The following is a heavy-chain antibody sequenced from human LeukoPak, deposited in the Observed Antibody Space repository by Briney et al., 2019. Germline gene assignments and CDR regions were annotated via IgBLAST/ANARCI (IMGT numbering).Heavy chain of an antibody. J-gene: IGHJ5*02. CDR1: GGSISSSSYY. Sequence: SETLSLTCTVSGGSISSSSYYWGWIRQPPGKGLEWIGEINHSGSTNYNPSLKSRVTISVDTSKNQFSLKLSSVTAADTAVYYCARGNGRFDPWGQGTLVTVSS. V-gene: IGHV4-39*07. CDR3: ARGNGRFDP. CDR2: INHSGST.